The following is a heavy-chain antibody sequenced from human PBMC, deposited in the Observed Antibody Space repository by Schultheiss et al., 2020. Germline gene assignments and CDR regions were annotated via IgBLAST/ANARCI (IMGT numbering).Heavy chain of an antibody. V-gene: IGHV3-33*01. CDR2: IWYDVSNK. J-gene: IGHJ5*02. CDR3: ARDRGSGGSCYSNWFDP. Sequence: GGSLRLSCAASGFTFSSYGMHWVRQAPGKGLEWVAVIWYDVSNKYYADSVKGRFTISRDNSKNTLYLQMNSLRAEDTAVYYCARDRGSGGSCYSNWFDPWGQGTVGTVSS. D-gene: IGHD2-15*01. CDR1: GFTFSSYG.